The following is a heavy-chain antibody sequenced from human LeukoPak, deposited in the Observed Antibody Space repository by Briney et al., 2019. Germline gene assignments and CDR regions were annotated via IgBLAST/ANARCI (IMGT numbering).Heavy chain of an antibody. V-gene: IGHV3-7*01. J-gene: IGHJ4*02. CDR3: ARDRHYIRSREFRFDY. CDR1: GFTFSSYG. D-gene: IGHD3-10*01. Sequence: PGGSLRLSCAASGFTFSSYGMHWVRQAPGKGLEWVANINQDGSEKNYVDSVKGRFTVSRDNAKNSLYLQMNSLRAEDTAVYYCARDRHYIRSREFRFDYWGQGTLVTVSS. CDR2: INQDGSEK.